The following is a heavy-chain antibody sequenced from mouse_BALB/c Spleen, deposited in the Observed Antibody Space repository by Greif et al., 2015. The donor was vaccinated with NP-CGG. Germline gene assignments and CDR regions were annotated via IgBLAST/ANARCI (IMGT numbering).Heavy chain of an antibody. D-gene: IGHD2-10*01. CDR1: GFTFSSFG. V-gene: IGHV5-17*02. CDR2: ISSGSSTI. Sequence: EVKLVESGGGLVQPGGSRKLSCAASGFTFSSFGMHWVRQAPEKGLEWVAYISSGSSTIYYADTVKGRFTISRDNPKNTLFLQMTSLRSEDTAMYYCARPYYGNSAWFAYWGQGTLVTVSA. CDR3: ARPYYGNSAWFAY. J-gene: IGHJ3*01.